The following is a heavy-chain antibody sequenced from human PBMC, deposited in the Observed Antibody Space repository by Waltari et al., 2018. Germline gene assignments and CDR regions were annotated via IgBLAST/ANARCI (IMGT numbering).Heavy chain of an antibody. V-gene: IGHV3-33*01. Sequence: QVQLVESGGGVVQSGRALRLSCVASGFTFDRYGMHWVRQAPGKALEWVALIWFDGSAKYYADSVKGRFTVSRDNSKNTFYLQLNSLRAEDTAVYYCARDMHSSSSALGWLDPWGQGTLVTVSS. CDR2: IWFDGSAK. D-gene: IGHD6-6*01. CDR1: GFTFDRYG. J-gene: IGHJ5*02. CDR3: ARDMHSSSSALGWLDP.